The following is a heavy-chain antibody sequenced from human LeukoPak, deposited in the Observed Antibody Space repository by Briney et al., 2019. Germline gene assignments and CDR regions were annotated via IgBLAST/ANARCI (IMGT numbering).Heavy chain of an antibody. J-gene: IGHJ4*02. CDR1: GYTFGDYA. CDR2: IRSKAYGGTT. CDR3: TPANGDY. V-gene: IGHV3-49*04. Sequence: TGGSLRLSCTASGYTFGDYAMSWARQAPGKGLEWVGFIRSKAYGGTTEYAASVKGRFTISRDDSKSIAYLQMNSLKTEDTAVYYCTPANGDYWGQGTLVTVSS. D-gene: IGHD1-1*01.